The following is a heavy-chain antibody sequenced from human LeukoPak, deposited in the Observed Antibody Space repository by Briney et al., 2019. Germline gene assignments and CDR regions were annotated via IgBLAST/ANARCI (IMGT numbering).Heavy chain of an antibody. Sequence: GGSLRLSCTVSGFTVSSNSMSWVRQAPGKGLEWVSFIYSDNTHYSDSVKGRFTISRDNSKNTLYLQMNSLRAEDTAVYYCARDDGSGSYYSSYWGQGTPVTVSS. V-gene: IGHV3-53*01. J-gene: IGHJ4*02. CDR1: GFTVSSNS. D-gene: IGHD3-10*01. CDR3: ARDDGSGSYYSSY. CDR2: IYSDNT.